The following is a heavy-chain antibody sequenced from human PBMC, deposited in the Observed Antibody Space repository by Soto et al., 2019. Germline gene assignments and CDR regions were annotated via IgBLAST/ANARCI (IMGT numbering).Heavy chain of an antibody. CDR1: CYTFTSYG. V-gene: IGHV1-18*01. Sequence: ASVTVSCKASCYTFTSYGISWVRQAPGQGLEWMGWISAYNGNTNYAQKLQGRVTMTTDTSTSTAYMELRSLRSDDTAVYYCARTSLDIVATEIDPWGQGTLVTVS. CDR3: ARTSLDIVATEIDP. J-gene: IGHJ5*02. D-gene: IGHD5-12*01. CDR2: ISAYNGNT.